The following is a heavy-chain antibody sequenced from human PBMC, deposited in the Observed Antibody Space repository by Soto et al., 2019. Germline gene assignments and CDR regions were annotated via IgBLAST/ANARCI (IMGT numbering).Heavy chain of an antibody. CDR2: IIPMFRSV. D-gene: IGHD3-10*01. Sequence: QVQLVQSGAEVRKPGSSVRVSCNVSGDTFSSYVTNWVRQAPGQGLEWMGGIIPMFRSVSIAQKFQGRVTITADESTNTAYMELRSLKFDDTSVYYCARGGGGREWFLAFDVWGHGTLVTVSS. V-gene: IGHV1-69*01. CDR3: ARGGGGREWFLAFDV. J-gene: IGHJ3*01. CDR1: GDTFSSYV.